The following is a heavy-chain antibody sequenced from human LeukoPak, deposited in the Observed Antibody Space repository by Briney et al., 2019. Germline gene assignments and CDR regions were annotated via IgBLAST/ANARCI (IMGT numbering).Heavy chain of an antibody. Sequence: SETLSLTCAVSGGSISSGGYSWSWIRQPPGKGLEWIGYIYYSGSTYYNPSLKSRATISVDTSKNQFSLKLSSVTAADTAVYYCARGGDMDSSSAGSSWAWFDPWGQGTLVTVSS. J-gene: IGHJ5*02. CDR2: IYYSGST. V-gene: IGHV4-30-4*07. CDR1: GGSISSGGYS. CDR3: ARGGDMDSSSAGSSWAWFDP. D-gene: IGHD6-6*01.